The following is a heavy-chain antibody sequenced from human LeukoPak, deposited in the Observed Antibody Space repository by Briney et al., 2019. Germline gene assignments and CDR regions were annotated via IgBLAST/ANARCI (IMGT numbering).Heavy chain of an antibody. CDR2: IYYSGST. CDR3: ARKGRYYDILTGYSPGWFDP. CDR1: GASISSYY. J-gene: IGHJ5*02. D-gene: IGHD3-9*01. V-gene: IGHV4-59*01. Sequence: SETLSLTCTVSGASISSYYWSWIRQPPGKGLEWIGYIYYSGSTNYNPSLKSRVTISVDTSKNQFSLKLSSVTAADTAVYYCARKGRYYDILTGYSPGWFDPWGQGTLVTVSS.